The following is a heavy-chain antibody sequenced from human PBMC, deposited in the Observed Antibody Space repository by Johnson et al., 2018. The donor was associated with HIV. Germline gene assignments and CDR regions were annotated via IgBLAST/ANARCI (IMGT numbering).Heavy chain of an antibody. V-gene: IGHV3-15*01. CDR1: GFTFSDAW. CDR2: IKSKTDGGTT. D-gene: IGHD3-10*01. CDR3: VRGEEGAFDI. Sequence: EVQLVESGGGLVKPGGSLRLSCAASGFTFSDAWMTWVRQAPGKGLEWIGRIKSKTDGGTTDYAAPVKGRFTISRDDSKNTLYLQMTSLTAEDTAVFSCVRGEEGAFDIWGQGTMVTVSS. J-gene: IGHJ3*02.